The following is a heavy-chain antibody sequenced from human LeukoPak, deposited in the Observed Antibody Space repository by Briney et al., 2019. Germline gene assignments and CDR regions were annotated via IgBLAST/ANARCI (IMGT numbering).Heavy chain of an antibody. Sequence: PGGSLRLSCEASGLSFNTFWMLWVRQAPGEGLVWVSRLNEDGGITDYADFAKGRFTISRDNARNTLYLQMNSLSADDTAVYYCARDIGGRCVYWGQGTLVTVSS. J-gene: IGHJ4*02. V-gene: IGHV3-74*01. CDR3: ARDIGGRCVY. CDR1: GLSFNTFW. D-gene: IGHD3-16*01. CDR2: LNEDGGIT.